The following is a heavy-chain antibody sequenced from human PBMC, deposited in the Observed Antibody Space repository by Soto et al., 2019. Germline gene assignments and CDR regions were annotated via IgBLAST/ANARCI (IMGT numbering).Heavy chain of an antibody. CDR1: GFTFSSYS. V-gene: IGHV3-21*01. Sequence: PGGSLRLSCAASGFTFSSYSINWVRQAPGKGLEWVSSISGSGSYIYYADSVKGRFTISRDNAKNSLYLQMNSMRAEETALYFCAKAGEYDSIWGSYRADRFDPWGQGSLVTVSS. D-gene: IGHD3-16*02. J-gene: IGHJ5*02. CDR2: ISGSGSYI. CDR3: AKAGEYDSIWGSYRADRFDP.